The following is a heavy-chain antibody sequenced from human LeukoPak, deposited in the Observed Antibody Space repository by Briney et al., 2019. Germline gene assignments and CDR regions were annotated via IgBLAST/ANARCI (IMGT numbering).Heavy chain of an antibody. D-gene: IGHD3-9*01. J-gene: IGHJ5*02. CDR1: GYTLTELS. V-gene: IGHV1-24*01. Sequence: ASVKVSCKVSGYTLTELSMHWVRQAPGKGLEWMGGFDPEDGETIYAQKFQGRVTITADESTSTAYMELSSLRSEDTAVYYCARGGLGDILTGYYRSWGQGTLVTVSS. CDR3: ARGGLGDILTGYYRS. CDR2: FDPEDGET.